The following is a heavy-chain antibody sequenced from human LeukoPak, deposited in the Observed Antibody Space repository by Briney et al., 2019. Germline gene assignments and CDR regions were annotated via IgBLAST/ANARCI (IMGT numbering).Heavy chain of an antibody. V-gene: IGHV3-23*01. CDR3: ARGGSYPTPFDY. D-gene: IGHD1-26*01. Sequence: PGGSLRLSCAASRFTFSSYAMSWVRQAPGKGLEWVSAISGSGGSTYYADSVKGRFTISRDNSKNTLYLQMNSLRAEDTAVYYCARGGSYPTPFDYWGQGTLVTVSS. J-gene: IGHJ4*02. CDR2: ISGSGGST. CDR1: RFTFSSYA.